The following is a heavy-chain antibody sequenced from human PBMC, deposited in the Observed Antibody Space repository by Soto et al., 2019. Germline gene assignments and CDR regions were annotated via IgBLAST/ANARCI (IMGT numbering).Heavy chain of an antibody. V-gene: IGHV3-23*01. Sequence: EVQLLESGGGLVQPGGSLRLSCAASGFSFSGYAMSWVRQAPGKGLEWVSAISGSGSSTYYSDSVRGRFTISRDNSKTTLYLQMNSLRAEDPAVYFCATASKGYTGYDLDYWGQGPLVTVSP. J-gene: IGHJ4*02. CDR1: GFSFSGYA. CDR3: ATASKGYTGYDLDY. D-gene: IGHD5-12*01. CDR2: ISGSGSST.